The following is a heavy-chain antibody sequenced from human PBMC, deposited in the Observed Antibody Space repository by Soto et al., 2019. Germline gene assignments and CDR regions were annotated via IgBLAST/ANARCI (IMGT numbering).Heavy chain of an antibody. Sequence: QVQLQQWGAGLLKPSETLSLTCAVYGGSFSGYYWSWIRQPPGKGLEWIGEINHSGSTNYNPSLKSRVTISVDTSKNQFSLNLSSVTAADTAVYYCARIRRYDFWSGYYYFDYWGQGTLVTVSS. CDR2: INHSGST. J-gene: IGHJ4*02. V-gene: IGHV4-34*01. D-gene: IGHD3-3*01. CDR1: GGSFSGYY. CDR3: ARIRRYDFWSGYYYFDY.